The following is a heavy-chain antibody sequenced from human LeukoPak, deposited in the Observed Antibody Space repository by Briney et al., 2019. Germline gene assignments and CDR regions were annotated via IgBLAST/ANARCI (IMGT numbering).Heavy chain of an antibody. J-gene: IGHJ4*02. D-gene: IGHD6-19*01. CDR1: GFTFSSYG. CDR2: ISYDGSNK. Sequence: PGGSLRLSCAASGFTFSSYGMHWVRQAPGKGLEWVAVISYDGSNKYYADSVKGRFTISRDNSKNTLYLQMNSLRAEDTAVYYCARDLRYSSGTDYWGQGTLVTVSS. CDR3: ARDLRYSSGTDY. V-gene: IGHV3-30*03.